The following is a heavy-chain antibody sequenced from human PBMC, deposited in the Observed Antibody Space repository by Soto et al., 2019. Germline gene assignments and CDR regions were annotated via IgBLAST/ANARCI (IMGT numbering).Heavy chain of an antibody. D-gene: IGHD6-19*01. J-gene: IGHJ1*01. V-gene: IGHV4-38-2*01. CDR3: PLGAVAGTVAEYFQR. CDR2: FYHGGST. CDR1: GYSITSDYY. Sequence: PSETLSLTCAVSGYSITSDYYWGWIRQPPGKGLEWLGSFYHGGSTYYHPSLKSRITISLDTSKNQFSLNLRSLTVADTAFYYCPLGAVAGTVAEYFQRWGQGTLVTVSS.